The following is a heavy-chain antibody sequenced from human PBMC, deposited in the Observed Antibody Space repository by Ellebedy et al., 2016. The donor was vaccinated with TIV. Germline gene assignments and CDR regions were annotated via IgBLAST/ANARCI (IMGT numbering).Heavy chain of an antibody. J-gene: IGHJ6*02. CDR3: ARDSGPSYYYGMDV. Sequence: MPSETLSLTCGVNGGPFSGYYWIWIRQPPGKGLEWIGEINHSGTTTYNPSLRNRVSVSVDTSKSQISLRLTSVTAADTAVYYCARDSGPSYYYGMDVWGQGTTVTVSS. D-gene: IGHD3-10*01. CDR2: INHSGTT. CDR1: GGPFSGYY. V-gene: IGHV4-34*01.